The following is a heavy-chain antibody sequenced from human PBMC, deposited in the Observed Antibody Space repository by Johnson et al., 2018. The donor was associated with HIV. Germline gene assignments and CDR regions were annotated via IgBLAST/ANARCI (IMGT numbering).Heavy chain of an antibody. CDR2: IFSGGST. D-gene: IGHD1-26*01. J-gene: IGHJ3*02. V-gene: IGHV3-66*01. CDR3: ARGSGRAYAFDI. Sequence: EQLVESGGGLVQPGGSLRLYCAASGFTVSNNYMTWVRQAPGKGLEWVSVIFSGGSTYYADSVKGRFTISRDNSKNTLYLQMNSLRAEDTALYYCARGSGRAYAFDIWGQGTMVTVSS. CDR1: GFTVSNNY.